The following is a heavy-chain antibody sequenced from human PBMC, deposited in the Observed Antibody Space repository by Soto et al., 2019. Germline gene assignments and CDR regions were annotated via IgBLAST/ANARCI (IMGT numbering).Heavy chain of an antibody. CDR2: IYYSGTV. CDR3: ARAQGLVTPYSFDF. Sequence: PSETLSLTCTVSGASISSADYYWSWIRQPPGKGLEWIGYIYYSGTVYFNPSLKSRVSISLDTPKNDFSLTLASVTAADTAVYCCARAQGLVTPYSFDFWGQGTLVTVSS. J-gene: IGHJ4*02. CDR1: GASISSADYY. D-gene: IGHD5-18*01. V-gene: IGHV4-30-4*01.